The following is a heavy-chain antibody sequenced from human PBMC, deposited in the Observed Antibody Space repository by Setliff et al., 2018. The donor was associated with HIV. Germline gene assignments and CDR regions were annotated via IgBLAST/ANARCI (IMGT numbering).Heavy chain of an antibody. D-gene: IGHD3-16*01. Sequence: SETLSLTCTVSSGYMSGHFWTWIRQTPGEGLEWIGNIYLGETTNYNPSLKSRVTITLDTSKNQFSLKVTSLTAADTAEYYCARHKVSTTLGGLVSDYFYYGMDIWGQGTTVTVSS. J-gene: IGHJ6*02. CDR3: ARHKVSTTLGGLVSDYFYYGMDI. CDR2: IYLGETT. V-gene: IGHV4-59*11. CDR1: SGYMSGHF.